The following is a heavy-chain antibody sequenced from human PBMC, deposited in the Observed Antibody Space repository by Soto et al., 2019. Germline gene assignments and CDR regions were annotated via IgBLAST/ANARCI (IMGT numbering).Heavy chain of an antibody. D-gene: IGHD6-13*01. CDR1: GYTFTHYA. CDR2: INAGSGNT. CDR3: ARGLAADGA. J-gene: IGHJ5*02. V-gene: IGHV1-3*01. Sequence: QVQLVQSGAEVKKPGASVKVSCTASGYTFTHYAIHWVRHAPGQRLEWMGFINAGSGNTKYSQTFQGILTFTKDTSASTAYMDLSSLRSEDTAIYYCARGLAADGAWGQGTLVTVSS.